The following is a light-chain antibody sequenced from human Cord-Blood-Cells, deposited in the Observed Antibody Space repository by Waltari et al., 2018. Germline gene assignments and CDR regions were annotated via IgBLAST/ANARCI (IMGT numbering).Light chain of an antibody. V-gene: IGKV3-15*01. CDR2: GAS. Sequence: EIVMTQSPATLSVSPGERATLSCRASQSVSSNLAWYQQKPGQAPRLLIYGASTRATGIPARFSGSGSGTEFTLTISSLQSEDCAVYYGQQYNNWPPASFGQGTKLEIK. J-gene: IGKJ2*03. CDR1: QSVSSN. CDR3: QQYNNWPPAS.